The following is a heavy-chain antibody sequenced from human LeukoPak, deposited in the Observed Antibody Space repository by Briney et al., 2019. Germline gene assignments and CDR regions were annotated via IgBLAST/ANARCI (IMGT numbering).Heavy chain of an antibody. Sequence: GGSLRLSCAVSGLTFSSYSMNWVRQAQGKGMEWVSSISSSSSYIYYADSVKGRFTISRDNANNSLYLQMNSLRAEDTAVYYCARDRPGYCSGGSCSPPAWGQGTLVTVSS. CDR1: GLTFSSYS. CDR2: ISSSSSYI. CDR3: ARDRPGYCSGGSCSPPA. V-gene: IGHV3-21*01. D-gene: IGHD2-15*01. J-gene: IGHJ4*02.